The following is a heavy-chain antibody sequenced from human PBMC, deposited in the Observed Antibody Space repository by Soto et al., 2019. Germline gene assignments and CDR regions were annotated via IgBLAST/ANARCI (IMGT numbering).Heavy chain of an antibody. CDR2: MNPNNNNT. CDR1: GYTFTSYD. V-gene: IGHV1-8*01. J-gene: IGHJ4*02. CDR3: ARGPPPYLNDY. D-gene: IGHD2-8*01. Sequence: QVQLVQSGAEVKKPGASVKVSCKASGYTFTSYDINWVRQATGQGLEWMGWMNPNNNNTGYAQKFQGRVTMTRNTSISTAYMELRSLGSAATAVYYCARGPPPYLNDYWGQGTLVTVSS.